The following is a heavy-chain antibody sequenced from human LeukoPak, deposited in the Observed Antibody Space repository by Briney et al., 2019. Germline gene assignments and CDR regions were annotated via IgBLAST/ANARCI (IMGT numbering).Heavy chain of an antibody. V-gene: IGHV3-30*02. D-gene: IGHD3-22*01. Sequence: PGGSLRLSCAASGFTFSSYGMHWVRQAPGKGLEWVAFIRYDGSNKYYADSVKGRFTISRDNSKNTLHLQMNSLRAEDTAVYYCAKDIYDSSGQGYWGQGTLVTVSS. CDR2: IRYDGSNK. CDR1: GFTFSSYG. J-gene: IGHJ4*02. CDR3: AKDIYDSSGQGY.